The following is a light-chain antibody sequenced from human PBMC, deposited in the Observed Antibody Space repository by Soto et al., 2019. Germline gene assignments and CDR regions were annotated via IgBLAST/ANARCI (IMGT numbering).Light chain of an antibody. V-gene: IGKV1-33*01. CDR1: QDIRNY. Sequence: DIQMTQSPSSLSASVGDRVTITCQASQDIRNYLNWYQQKPGKAPNLLIYDASKLRAGVPSRFSAGGPGTEFSSTISSKQPEVCAAYYCQHYLQLPPLSFGGGTKLEIK. J-gene: IGKJ4*01. CDR2: DAS. CDR3: QHYLQLPPLS.